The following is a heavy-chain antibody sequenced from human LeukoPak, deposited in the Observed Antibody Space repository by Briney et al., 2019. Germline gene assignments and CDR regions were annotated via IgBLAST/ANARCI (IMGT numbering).Heavy chain of an antibody. CDR3: ASVPSSWYPQGNDGHHDY. Sequence: ASVKVSCKASGYTFTGYYMHWVRQAPGQGLEWMGRINPNSGNTGYAQKFQGRVTMTRNTSISTAYMELSSLRSEDTAVYYCASVPSSWYPQGNDGHHDYWGQGTLVTVSS. CDR2: INPNSGNT. V-gene: IGHV1-8*02. J-gene: IGHJ4*02. CDR1: GYTFTGYY. D-gene: IGHD6-13*01.